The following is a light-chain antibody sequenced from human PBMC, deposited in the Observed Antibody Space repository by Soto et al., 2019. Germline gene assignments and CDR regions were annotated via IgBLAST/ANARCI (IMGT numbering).Light chain of an antibody. CDR3: AAWDVSLSGYV. CDR2: RNN. CDR1: SSNIGSNY. V-gene: IGLV1-47*01. J-gene: IGLJ1*01. Sequence: QSVLTQPPSASGSPGQRVTISCSGSSSNIGSNYVYWYQQLPGTAPKLLIYRNNQRPSGVPDRFPGSKSGTSASLAISGLRSEDEADYYCAAWDVSLSGYVFGTGTKVTV.